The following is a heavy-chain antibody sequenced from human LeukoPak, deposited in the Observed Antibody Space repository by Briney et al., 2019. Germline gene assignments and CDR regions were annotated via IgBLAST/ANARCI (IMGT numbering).Heavy chain of an antibody. V-gene: IGHV4-39*01. Sequence: SETLSLTCTVSGGSISSGSHYWAWVRQPPGKGLEWIASMLYSGNTYYNPSLKSRVTISVDTSKNQFFLRLSSVTAADTTVYYCARHLDSRGRYFDYWGQGTLVTVSS. CDR1: GGSISSGSHY. CDR2: MLYSGNT. J-gene: IGHJ4*02. D-gene: IGHD3-22*01. CDR3: ARHLDSRGRYFDY.